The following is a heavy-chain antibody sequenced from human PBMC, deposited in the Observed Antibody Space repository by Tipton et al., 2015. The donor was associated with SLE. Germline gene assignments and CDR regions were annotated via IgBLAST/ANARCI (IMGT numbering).Heavy chain of an antibody. CDR3: ARSYDSSGYSADYFDY. CDR2: IYASGST. V-gene: IGHV4-61*02. CDR1: GDSISSGPYS. D-gene: IGHD3-22*01. Sequence: TLSLTCNVSGDSISSGPYSWSWIRQPAGRGLEWIGRIYASGSTHYNPSLKSRVSISVDTSKNQFSLGLRSVTAADMAVYYCARSYDSSGYSADYFDYWGQGTLVTVSS. J-gene: IGHJ4*02.